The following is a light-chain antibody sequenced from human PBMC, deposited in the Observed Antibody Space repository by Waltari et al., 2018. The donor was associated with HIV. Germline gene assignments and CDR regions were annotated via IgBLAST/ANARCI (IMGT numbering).Light chain of an antibody. J-gene: IGLJ1*01. Sequence: QPALTQPASVSGSPGQSITISCTGTSSDVGSYNLVSWYQQQPGKAPKLLIYEGTKRPSGVSKRFSGSKSDNTASLTTAGLQADDEALYYCCSYAGSSVFVFGSGTEVAVL. V-gene: IGLV2-23*01. CDR2: EGT. CDR3: CSYAGSSVFV. CDR1: SSDVGSYNL.